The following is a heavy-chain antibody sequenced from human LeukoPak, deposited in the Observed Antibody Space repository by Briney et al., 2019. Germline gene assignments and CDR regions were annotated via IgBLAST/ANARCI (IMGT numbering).Heavy chain of an antibody. CDR3: ATSRDGYNKFGY. CDR2: IHHSGST. V-gene: IGHV4-31*03. J-gene: IGHJ4*02. D-gene: IGHD5-24*01. CDR1: GGSISSGNYY. Sequence: SETLSLTCTVSGGSISSGNYYWSWIRQHPGKGLEWIGYIHHSGSTYYNPSLKSRVIISVDTSKNQFFLKLRSVTAADTAVYYCATSRDGYNKFGYWGQGTLVTVSS.